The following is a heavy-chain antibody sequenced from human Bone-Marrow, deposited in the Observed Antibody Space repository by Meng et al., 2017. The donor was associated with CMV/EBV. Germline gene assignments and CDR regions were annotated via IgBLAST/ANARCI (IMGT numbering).Heavy chain of an antibody. CDR1: GFTFSSYW. Sequence: GGSLRLSCAASGFTFSSYWMHWVRQAPGKGLVWVSRINSDGSSTSYADSVKGRFTISRDNAKNTLYLQMNSLRAEDTAVYYCTLGYCSGGSCYTRVQGYYYYGMDVWGQGTTVTVSS. J-gene: IGHJ6*02. D-gene: IGHD2-15*01. V-gene: IGHV3-74*01. CDR2: INSDGSST. CDR3: TLGYCSGGSCYTRVQGYYYYGMDV.